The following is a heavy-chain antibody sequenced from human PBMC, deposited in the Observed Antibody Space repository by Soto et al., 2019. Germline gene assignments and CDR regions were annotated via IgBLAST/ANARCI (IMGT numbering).Heavy chain of an antibody. D-gene: IGHD3-10*01. CDR2: IYHSGST. V-gene: IGHV4-4*02. Sequence: QVQLQESGPGLVKPSGTLSPTCDVSGGSISSSNWWSWVRQPPGKGLEWIGEIYHSGSTNYNPSLKSRVTISVVKSKNHVSLKLSSVTAADTAVYYCASRSDYYGSGSNIDYWGQGTLVTVSS. CDR1: GGSISSSNW. J-gene: IGHJ4*02. CDR3: ASRSDYYGSGSNIDY.